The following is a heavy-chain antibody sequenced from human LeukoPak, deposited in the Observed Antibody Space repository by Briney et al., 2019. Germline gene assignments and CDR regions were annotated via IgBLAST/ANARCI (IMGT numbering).Heavy chain of an antibody. D-gene: IGHD3-16*01. CDR2: INHNGNVN. J-gene: IGHJ6*02. Sequence: GGSLRLSCAASGFTFTSYSMNWVRQAPGKGLEWVASINHNGNVNYYVDSVKGRFTISRDNAKNSLYLQMSNLRAEDTAVYFCARGGGLDVWGQGATVTVSS. CDR3: ARGGGLDV. CDR1: GFTFTSYS. V-gene: IGHV3-7*03.